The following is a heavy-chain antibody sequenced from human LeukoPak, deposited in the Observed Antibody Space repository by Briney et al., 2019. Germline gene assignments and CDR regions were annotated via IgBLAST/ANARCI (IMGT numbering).Heavy chain of an antibody. Sequence: PGGSLRLTCSSSGFIFGSHRMGWVRQAPGKGLEWVANIGQDGSGTFYADSLRGRFTISRDNANNLLFLQMNNLRVEDTAVYYCVRGNEAYWGQGTLVTVSS. V-gene: IGHV3-7*01. CDR2: IGQDGSGT. CDR3: VRGNEAY. J-gene: IGHJ1*01. CDR1: GFIFGSHR.